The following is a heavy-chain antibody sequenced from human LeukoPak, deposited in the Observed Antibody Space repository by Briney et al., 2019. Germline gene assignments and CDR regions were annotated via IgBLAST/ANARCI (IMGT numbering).Heavy chain of an antibody. CDR3: ARDPLYYDSSGYSY. J-gene: IGHJ4*02. D-gene: IGHD3-22*01. CDR1: GFAFSDYY. Sequence: SGGSLRHSCAASGFAFSDYYMSWIRQAPGKGLEWVSYISSSGSTIYYADSVKGRFTISRDNAKNSLYLQMNSLRAEDTAVYYCARDPLYYDSSGYSYWGQGTLVTVSS. V-gene: IGHV3-11*01. CDR2: ISSSGSTI.